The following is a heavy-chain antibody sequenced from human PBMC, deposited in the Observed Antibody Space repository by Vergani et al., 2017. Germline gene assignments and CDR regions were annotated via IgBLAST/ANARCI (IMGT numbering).Heavy chain of an antibody. Sequence: VQLQESGPGLVKPSETLSLTCTVSGGSISSYYWSWIRQPPGKGLEWVSSISSSSSYIYYADSVKGRFTISRDNAKNSLYLQMNSLRAEDTAVYYCAREESTEPLFDYWGQGTLVTVSS. CDR3: AREESTEPLFDY. CDR2: ISSSSSYI. CDR1: GGSISSYY. J-gene: IGHJ4*02. V-gene: IGHV3-21*01. D-gene: IGHD1-14*01.